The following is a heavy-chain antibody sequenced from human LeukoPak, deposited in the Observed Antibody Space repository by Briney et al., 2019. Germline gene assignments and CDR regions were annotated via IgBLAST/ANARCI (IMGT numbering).Heavy chain of an antibody. Sequence: PSETLSLTCAVYGGSFSGYYWSWIRQPPGRGLEWIGEINHSGSTNYNPSLKSRVTISVDTSKNQFSLKLSSVTAADTAVYYCARGRGYNYGYIWFDPWGQGTLVTVSS. CDR2: INHSGST. V-gene: IGHV4-34*01. D-gene: IGHD5-18*01. CDR1: GGSFSGYY. J-gene: IGHJ5*02. CDR3: ARGRGYNYGYIWFDP.